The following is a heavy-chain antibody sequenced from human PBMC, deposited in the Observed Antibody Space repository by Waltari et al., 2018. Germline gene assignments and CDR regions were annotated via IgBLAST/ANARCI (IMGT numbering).Heavy chain of an antibody. CDR3: ARVQVVAATHWFDP. Sequence: QVQLQESGPGLVKPSETLSPTGTVSGYSISSGYYWGCVRQPPGKGLEWIGSIYHSGSTYYNPSLKSRVTISVDTSKNQFSLKLSSVTAADTAVYYCARVQVVAATHWFDPWGQGTLVTVSS. J-gene: IGHJ5*02. CDR1: GYSISSGYY. CDR2: IYHSGST. D-gene: IGHD2-15*01. V-gene: IGHV4-38-2*02.